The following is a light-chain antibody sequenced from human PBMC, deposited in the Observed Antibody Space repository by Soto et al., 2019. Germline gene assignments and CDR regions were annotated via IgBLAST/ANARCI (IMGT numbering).Light chain of an antibody. CDR3: SSFTDMNTQV. V-gene: IGLV2-14*03. CDR1: SSDVGTYNY. Sequence: QSALTQPASVSGFPGQPITISCTGTSSDVGTYNYVSWYQQHPGKAPKLMIYDVNNRPSGISNRFSGSKSGNTASLTVSGLQAEDGADYYCSSFTDMNTQVFGGGTKLTVL. CDR2: DVN. J-gene: IGLJ2*01.